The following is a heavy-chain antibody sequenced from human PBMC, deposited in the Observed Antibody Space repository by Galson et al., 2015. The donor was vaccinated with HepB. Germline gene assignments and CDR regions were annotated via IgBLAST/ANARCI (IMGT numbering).Heavy chain of an antibody. CDR2: IVVGSGNT. CDR3: ARQPHDFWSGYQYYYYGMDV. J-gene: IGHJ6*02. D-gene: IGHD3-3*01. V-gene: IGHV1-58*01. Sequence: SVKVSCKASGFTFTSSAVQWVRQARGQRLEWIGWIVVGSGNTNYAQKFQERVTITRDKSISTAYLQWSSLKASNTAMYYCARQPHDFWSGYQYYYYGMDVWGQGTTVTVSS. CDR1: GFTFTSSA.